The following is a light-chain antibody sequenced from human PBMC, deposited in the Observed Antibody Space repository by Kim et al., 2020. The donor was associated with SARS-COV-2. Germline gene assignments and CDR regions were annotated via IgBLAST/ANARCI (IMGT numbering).Light chain of an antibody. CDR1: SSNIGAGYD. V-gene: IGLV1-40*01. CDR2: DNN. CDR3: QSYDSSLTVVV. Sequence: QSVLTQPPSVSGAPGQRVTISCTGRSSNIGAGYDVHWYQQFPGTAPKLLIFDNNNRPSGVPDRFSGSKSGSSASLTITGLQAEDEADYYCQSYDSSLTVVVFGGGTQLTVL. J-gene: IGLJ2*01.